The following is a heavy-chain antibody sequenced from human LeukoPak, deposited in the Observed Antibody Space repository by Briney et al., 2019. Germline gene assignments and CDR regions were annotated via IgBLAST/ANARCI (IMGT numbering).Heavy chain of an antibody. CDR3: ATAIKITHAFDI. CDR1: GGTFSSYA. J-gene: IGHJ3*02. D-gene: IGHD1-20*01. Sequence: SVKVSCKASGGTFSSYAISWVRQAPGQGLEWMGGIIPIFGTANYALKFQGRVTMTEDTSTDTAYMELSSLRSEDTAVYYCATAIKITHAFDIWGQGTMVTVSS. V-gene: IGHV1-69*06. CDR2: IIPIFGTA.